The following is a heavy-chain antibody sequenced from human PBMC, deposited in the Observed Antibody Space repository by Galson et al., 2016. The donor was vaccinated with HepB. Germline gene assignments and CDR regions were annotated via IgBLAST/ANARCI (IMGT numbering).Heavy chain of an antibody. Sequence: TLSLTCSVSGDSISTGGYHWIWIRQRPGKGPEWIGSIYSSGNTYYTPSLKSRITISLDTSKNQFSLKLNSVTAADTAVYYCARGTDFSILYWGQGTLVTVSS. D-gene: IGHD4-11*01. J-gene: IGHJ4*02. CDR2: IYSSGNT. CDR1: GDSISTGGYH. V-gene: IGHV4-31*03. CDR3: ARGTDFSILY.